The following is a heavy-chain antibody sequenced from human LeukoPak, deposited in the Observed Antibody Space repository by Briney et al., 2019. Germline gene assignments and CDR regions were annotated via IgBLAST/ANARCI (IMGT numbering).Heavy chain of an antibody. CDR1: GFTLSSYS. CDR2: ISSRSSYI. J-gene: IGHJ4*02. CDR3: ARGLYSSGWYGGY. V-gene: IGHV3-21*01. D-gene: IGHD6-19*01. Sequence: GGSLRLSCAASGFTLSSYSMNWVRQAPGKGLEWVSSISSRSSYIYYADSVKGRFTISRDNAKNSLYLQMNSLRAEDTAVYYCARGLYSSGWYGGYWGQGTLVTVSS.